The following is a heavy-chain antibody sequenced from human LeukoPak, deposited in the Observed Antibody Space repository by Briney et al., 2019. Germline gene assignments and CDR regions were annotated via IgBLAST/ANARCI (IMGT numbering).Heavy chain of an antibody. Sequence: PGGSLRLSCAASGFTFSRYWMHWVRQAPGKGLVWVSRIESDGTTTTYADSVKGRITIPRDNAKNSLYLQMNSLRAEDTAVYFCARGTYGDYPYYFDYWGQGTLVTVSS. V-gene: IGHV3-74*01. J-gene: IGHJ4*02. CDR3: ARGTYGDYPYYFDY. CDR2: IESDGTTT. CDR1: GFTFSRYW. D-gene: IGHD4-17*01.